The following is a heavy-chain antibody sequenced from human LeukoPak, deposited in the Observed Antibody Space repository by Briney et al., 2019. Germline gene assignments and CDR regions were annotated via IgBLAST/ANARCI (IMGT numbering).Heavy chain of an antibody. D-gene: IGHD6-13*01. CDR3: AAHIAAAAAFDY. CDR1: GFTFSSYS. J-gene: IGHJ4*02. CDR2: ISSSFSYI. V-gene: IGHV3-21*01. Sequence: PGGSLRLSCAASGFTFSSYSMNWVRQAPGKGLEWVSSISSSFSYIYYADSMKGRFTISRDNAKNSLYLQMNSLRAEDTAVYYCAAHIAAAAAFDYWGQGTLVTVSS.